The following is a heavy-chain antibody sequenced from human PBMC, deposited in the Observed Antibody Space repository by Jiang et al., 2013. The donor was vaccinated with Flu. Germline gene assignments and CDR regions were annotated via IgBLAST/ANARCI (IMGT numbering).Heavy chain of an antibody. V-gene: IGHV7-4-1*02. Sequence: GSELKKPGASVKVSCKASGYTFTRFAMNWVRQAPGQGLQWMGWVNTNTGNPTYAQGFTGRFAFSLDTSVSTSYLQISSLKAEDTAVYYCARGRGDFWSGHYFPNYGMDVWGQGTTLTVSS. J-gene: IGHJ6*02. CDR3: ARGRGDFWSGHYFPNYGMDV. D-gene: IGHD3-3*01. CDR2: VNTNTGNP. CDR1: GYTFTRFA.